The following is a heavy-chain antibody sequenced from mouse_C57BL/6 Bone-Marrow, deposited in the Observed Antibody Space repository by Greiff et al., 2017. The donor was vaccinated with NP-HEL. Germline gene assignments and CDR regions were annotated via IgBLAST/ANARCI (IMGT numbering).Heavy chain of an antibody. CDR3: ARQLGQGDYAMDY. CDR1: GFTFSDYG. CDR2: ISNLAYSI. J-gene: IGHJ4*01. Sequence: DVQLVESGGGLVQPGGSLKLSCVASGFTFSDYGMAWVRQAPRKGPEWVAFISNLAYSIYYADTVTGRFTISRENAKNTLYLEMSSLRSEDTAMYYCARQLGQGDYAMDYWGQGTSVTVSS. V-gene: IGHV5-15*01. D-gene: IGHD4-1*01.